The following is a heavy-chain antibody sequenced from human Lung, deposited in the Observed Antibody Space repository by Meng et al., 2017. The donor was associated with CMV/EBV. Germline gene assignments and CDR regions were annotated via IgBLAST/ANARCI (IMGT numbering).Heavy chain of an antibody. CDR3: ARSGRYYYGSGTPY. CDR1: GFTFSDYY. Sequence: GGSXRLXCAASGFTFSDYYMGWIRQAPGKGLEWVSYISSSGSTIYYADSVKGRFTISRDNAKNSLYLQMNSLRAEDTAVYYCARSGRYYYGSGTPYWGQGXLVTVSS. CDR2: ISSSGSTI. D-gene: IGHD3-10*01. J-gene: IGHJ4*02. V-gene: IGHV3-11*01.